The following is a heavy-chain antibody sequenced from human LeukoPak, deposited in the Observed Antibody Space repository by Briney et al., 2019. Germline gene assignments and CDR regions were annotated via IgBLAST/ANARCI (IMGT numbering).Heavy chain of an antibody. CDR1: GFTVSSSY. CDR2: IDDGDNT. Sequence: PGGSLRLSCAASGFTVSSSYMSWVRQAPGKGLEWVSIIDDGDNTYYADSVKGPFTMSRDNPKTKVYLEMNSLGAAGLAVYCCASFRSYGVDVWGQGATVTVA. V-gene: IGHV3-53*01. J-gene: IGHJ6*01. CDR3: ASFRSYGVDV.